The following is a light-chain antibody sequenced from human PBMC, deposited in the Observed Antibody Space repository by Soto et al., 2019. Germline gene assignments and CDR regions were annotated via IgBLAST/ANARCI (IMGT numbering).Light chain of an antibody. CDR3: LQDDSFPWT. CDR1: QGISHG. J-gene: IGKJ1*01. V-gene: IGKV1-6*01. CDR2: AAS. Sequence: ATQMTQSPSSLSASVGDRVTITCRASQGISHGLGWYQQKPGKAPKLLIFAASSLQSGVPSRFSGSGSGTDFTLTISGLQAEDFATYFCLQDDSFPWTFGQGTRVEIK.